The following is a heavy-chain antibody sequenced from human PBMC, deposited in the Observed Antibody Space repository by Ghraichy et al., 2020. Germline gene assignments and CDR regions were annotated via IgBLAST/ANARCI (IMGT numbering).Heavy chain of an antibody. CDR2: ITSSSSYI. D-gene: IGHD5-24*01. CDR3: AHLSSNGYDY. CDR1: GFTFSSYS. J-gene: IGHJ4*02. Sequence: GGSLRLSCAASGFTFSSYSMNWVRQAPGKGLEWVSSITSSSSYIYYADSVKGRFTISRDNAKNSLYLQMNSLRAEDTAVYYCAHLSSNGYDYWGQGTLVTVSS. V-gene: IGHV3-21*01.